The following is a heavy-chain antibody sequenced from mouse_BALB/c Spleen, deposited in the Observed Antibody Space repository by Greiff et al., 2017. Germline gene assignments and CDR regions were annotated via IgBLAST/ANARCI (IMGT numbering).Heavy chain of an antibody. CDR1: GFTFSSYG. V-gene: IGHV5-6*01. D-gene: IGHD2-1*01. Sequence: EVMLVESGGDLVKPGGSLKLSCAASGFTFSSYGMSWVRQTPDKRLEWVATISSGGSYTYYPDSVKGRFTISRDNAKNTLYLQMSSLKSEDTAMYYCARHYGNYKVDYWGQGTTLTVSS. CDR2: ISSGGSYT. CDR3: ARHYGNYKVDY. J-gene: IGHJ2*01.